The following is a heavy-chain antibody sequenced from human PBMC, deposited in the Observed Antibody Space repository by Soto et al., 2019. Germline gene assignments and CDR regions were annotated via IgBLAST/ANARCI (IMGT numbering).Heavy chain of an antibody. Sequence: HPGGSLRLSCAASGFTFDNYAMHWVRQAPGKGLEWVSGISWNSNTIAYADSVKGRFTISRDNAKNTLYLQMNSLRAEDTAVYYCASPEAAAGNWFDPWGQGTLVTVSS. J-gene: IGHJ5*02. V-gene: IGHV3-9*01. CDR2: ISWNSNTI. D-gene: IGHD6-13*01. CDR3: ASPEAAAGNWFDP. CDR1: GFTFDNYA.